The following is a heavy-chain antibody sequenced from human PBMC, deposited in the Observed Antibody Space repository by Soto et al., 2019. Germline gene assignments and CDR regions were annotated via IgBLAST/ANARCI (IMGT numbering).Heavy chain of an antibody. CDR3: ARVIAVAGGVHSYDYYYGMDV. D-gene: IGHD6-19*01. V-gene: IGHV3-74*01. Sequence: GGSLRLSCAASGFTFSSYWMHWVRQAPGKGLVWVSRINSDGSSTSYADSVKGRFTISRDNAKNTLYLQMNSLRAEDTAVYYCARVIAVAGGVHSYDYYYGMDVWGQGTTVTVSS. CDR2: INSDGSST. CDR1: GFTFSSYW. J-gene: IGHJ6*02.